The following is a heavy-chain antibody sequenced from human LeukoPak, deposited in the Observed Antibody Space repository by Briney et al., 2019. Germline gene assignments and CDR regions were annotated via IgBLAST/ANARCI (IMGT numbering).Heavy chain of an antibody. Sequence: QAGGSLRLSCAASGFTFGNSWVHWVRQAPGKGLVWVSLINADGSTATYADSVKGRFTISRDNARNTLSLQMNSLTIEDTAVYYCVVVVEPPYSDGFDVWGQGTMITVSS. CDR3: VVVVEPPYSDGFDV. V-gene: IGHV3-74*01. CDR1: GFTFGNSW. CDR2: INADGSTA. J-gene: IGHJ3*01. D-gene: IGHD1-14*01.